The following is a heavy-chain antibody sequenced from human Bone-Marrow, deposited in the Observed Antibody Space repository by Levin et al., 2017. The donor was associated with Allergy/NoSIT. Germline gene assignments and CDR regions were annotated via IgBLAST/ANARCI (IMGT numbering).Heavy chain of an antibody. V-gene: IGHV3-13*01. CDR1: GFTFSSHD. CDR3: ARGARYSPNWVWQEHVDY. J-gene: IGHJ4*02. CDR2: IGTTTGDS. Sequence: GGSLRLSCAASGFTFSSHDMYWVRQVTGKGLEWVSSIGTTTGDSYYSGSVEGRFTISRDNAKNSLYLQMNSLRAGATAVYHCARGARYSPNWVWQEHVDYWGPGTPVTVSS. D-gene: IGHD2-21*01.